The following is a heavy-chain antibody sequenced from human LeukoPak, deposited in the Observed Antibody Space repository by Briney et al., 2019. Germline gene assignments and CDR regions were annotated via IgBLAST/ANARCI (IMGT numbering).Heavy chain of an antibody. CDR3: ARDRQYDSVAY. CDR1: GFTFSSYA. CDR2: ISYDGSNK. V-gene: IGHV3-30*04. Sequence: GGSLRLSCAASGFTFSSYAMHWVRQAPGKGLEWVAVISYDGSNKYYADSVKGRFTISRDNSKNTLYLQMNSLRAEDTAVYYCARDRQYDSVAYWGQGTLVTVSS. J-gene: IGHJ4*02. D-gene: IGHD3-22*01.